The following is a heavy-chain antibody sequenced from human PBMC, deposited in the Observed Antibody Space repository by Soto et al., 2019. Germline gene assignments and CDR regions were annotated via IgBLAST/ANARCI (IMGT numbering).Heavy chain of an antibody. Sequence: QVQLVQSGAEVKKPGSSVKVSCKASGGTFSSYAISWVRQAPGQGLECMGGIIPIFGTANYAQKFQGRVTITADKSTSTAYMELSSLRSEDTAVYYCASAYCSSTSCYSVYYYYGMDVWGQGTTVTVSS. J-gene: IGHJ6*02. CDR3: ASAYCSSTSCYSVYYYYGMDV. D-gene: IGHD2-2*01. CDR2: IIPIFGTA. V-gene: IGHV1-69*06. CDR1: GGTFSSYA.